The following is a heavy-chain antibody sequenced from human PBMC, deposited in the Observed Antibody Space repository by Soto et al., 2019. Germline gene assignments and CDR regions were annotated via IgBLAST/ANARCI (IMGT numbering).Heavy chain of an antibody. J-gene: IGHJ6*02. Sequence: EVQVVESGGGLVQPGGSLRLSCAASGFTFSTYWMHWVRQVPGKGLVWVSRIKGDGSSISYADSVKGRFTISRDNAENTLYLQMASLRADDTAVYYCARGLKNYYGVDVWGQGTTVTVSS. V-gene: IGHV3-74*01. CDR1: GFTFSTYW. CDR2: IKGDGSSI. CDR3: ARGLKNYYGVDV.